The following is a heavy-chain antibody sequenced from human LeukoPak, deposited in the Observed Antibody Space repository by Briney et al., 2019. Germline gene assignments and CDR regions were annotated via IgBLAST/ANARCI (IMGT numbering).Heavy chain of an antibody. CDR3: AKATNSYGSGGYYNYYYMDV. V-gene: IGHV3-33*06. J-gene: IGHJ6*03. CDR1: GFTFSSYA. Sequence: GGSLRLSCTASGFTFSSYAMHWVRQAPGKGLEWVAVIWYDGSNIYYVYSVKGRFTISRDNSKNTLYLQMNSLRAEDTAVYYCAKATNSYGSGGYYNYYYMDVWGKGTTVTVSS. CDR2: IWYDGSNI. D-gene: IGHD3-10*01.